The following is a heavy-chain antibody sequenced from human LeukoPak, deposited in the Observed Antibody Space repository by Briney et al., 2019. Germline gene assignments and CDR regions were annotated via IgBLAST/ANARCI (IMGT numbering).Heavy chain of an antibody. CDR1: GGSISSYY. Sequence: SETLSLTCTVSGGSISSYYWSWIRQPPGKGLEWIGYIYYSGSTNYNPSLKSRVTISVDTSKNQFSLKLSSVTATDTAVYYCARSTFMMSAFDIWGQGTMVTVSS. CDR2: IYYSGST. V-gene: IGHV4-59*08. J-gene: IGHJ3*02. D-gene: IGHD3-16*01. CDR3: ARSTFMMSAFDI.